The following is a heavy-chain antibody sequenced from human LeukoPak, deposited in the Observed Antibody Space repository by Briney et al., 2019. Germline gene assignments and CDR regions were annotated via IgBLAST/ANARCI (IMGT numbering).Heavy chain of an antibody. CDR2: IQNSGTT. V-gene: IGHV4-34*09. J-gene: IGHJ4*02. Sequence: SETLSLTCAVYGGSFSGYYWSWIRQHPGKGLEWLGFIQNSGTTYYNPSLKSRLTISADTSQNQFSLNLNSVTAADTAIYYCARRRDYQAYDHWGQGTLVTVSS. CDR3: ARRRDYQAYDH. CDR1: GGSFSGYY. D-gene: IGHD3-16*01.